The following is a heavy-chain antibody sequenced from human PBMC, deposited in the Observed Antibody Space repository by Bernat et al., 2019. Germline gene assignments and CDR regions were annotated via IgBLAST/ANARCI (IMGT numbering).Heavy chain of an antibody. Sequence: QVQLVQSGAEVKKPGASVKVSCKASGYTFTSYVINWVRQATGQGLEWMGWRNPNSGKTGYAKKFQGRVTMTRTTSISTAYMELSSMRSEDTAVYYCARVVRRGVDAFAIWGQGTMVTVSS. CDR3: ARVVRRGVDAFAI. V-gene: IGHV1-8*01. D-gene: IGHD2-2*01. CDR1: GYTFTSYV. CDR2: RNPNSGKT. J-gene: IGHJ3*02.